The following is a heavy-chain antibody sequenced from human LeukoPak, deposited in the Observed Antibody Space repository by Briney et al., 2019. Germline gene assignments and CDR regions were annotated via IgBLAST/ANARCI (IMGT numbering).Heavy chain of an antibody. CDR1: GFTFSSYG. J-gene: IGHJ4*02. D-gene: IGHD6-19*01. V-gene: IGHV3-30*18. Sequence: PGGSLRLSCAASGFTFSSYGMHWVRQAPGKGLEWVAVISYDGSNKYYADSVKGRFTISRDNSKNTLYLQMNSLRAEDTAVYYCAKSLALGYSSGWGIVFSVDYWGQGTLVTVSS. CDR2: ISYDGSNK. CDR3: AKSLALGYSSGWGIVFSVDY.